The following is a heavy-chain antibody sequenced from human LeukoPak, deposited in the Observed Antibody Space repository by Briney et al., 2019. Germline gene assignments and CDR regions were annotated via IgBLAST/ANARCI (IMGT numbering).Heavy chain of an antibody. CDR1: GFTFSSYA. D-gene: IGHD6-19*01. CDR3: ARDLSGRSSGWSITDY. V-gene: IGHV3-30-3*01. CDR2: TTRDESEK. Sequence: QPGGSLRLSCAASGFTFSSYAMHWVRQAPGKGLEWVAFTTRDESEKFYVDSVKGRFTIARDDAKNSLYLQMNSLRAEDTAVYYCARDLSGRSSGWSITDYWGQGTLVTVSS. J-gene: IGHJ4*02.